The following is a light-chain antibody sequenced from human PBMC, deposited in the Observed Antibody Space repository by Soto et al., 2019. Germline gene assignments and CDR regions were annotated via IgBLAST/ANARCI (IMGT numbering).Light chain of an antibody. V-gene: IGKV3-11*01. CDR3: QQRTNWPRT. J-gene: IGKJ1*01. CDR2: DAS. Sequence: EIVLTQSPATRSLSPGERATLSCRASQSVSSYLAWYQQKPGQAPRLLIYDASNRATGIPDRFSGSGSGTDFTLTISSLEPEDFAVYYCQQRTNWPRTFGQGTKVDIK. CDR1: QSVSSY.